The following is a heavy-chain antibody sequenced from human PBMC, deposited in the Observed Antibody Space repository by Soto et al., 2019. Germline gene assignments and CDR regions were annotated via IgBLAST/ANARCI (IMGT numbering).Heavy chain of an antibody. CDR3: ARRYSSSWYYYYYGMDV. CDR1: GYTFTSYD. D-gene: IGHD6-13*01. Sequence: QVQLVQSGAEVKKPGASVKVSCKASGYTFTSYDINWVRQATGQGLEWMGWMNPNSGNTGYAQKFQGSVTMTRNTSISTAYMELSSLRSEDTAVYYCARRYSSSWYYYYYGMDVWGQGTTVTVSS. V-gene: IGHV1-8*01. J-gene: IGHJ6*02. CDR2: MNPNSGNT.